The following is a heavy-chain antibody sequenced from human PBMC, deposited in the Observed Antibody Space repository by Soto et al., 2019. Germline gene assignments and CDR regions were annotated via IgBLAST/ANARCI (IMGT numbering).Heavy chain of an antibody. J-gene: IGHJ4*02. CDR1: GFTFSSYG. CDR3: AKDWAELGRRFLEWFR. Sequence: QVQLVESGGGVVQPGRSLRLSCAASGFTFSSYGMHWVRQAPGKGLEWVAVISYDGSNKYYADSVKGRFTISRDNSKNTLYLQMNSLRAEDTAVYYCAKDWAELGRRFLEWFRWGQGTLVTVSS. V-gene: IGHV3-30*18. D-gene: IGHD3-3*01. CDR2: ISYDGSNK.